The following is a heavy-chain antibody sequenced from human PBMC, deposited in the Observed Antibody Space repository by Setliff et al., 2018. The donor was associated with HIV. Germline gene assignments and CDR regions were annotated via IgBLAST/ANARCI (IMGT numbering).Heavy chain of an antibody. CDR3: ARGVNFDY. V-gene: IGHV4-59*01. J-gene: IGHJ4*02. CDR1: GGSISNYY. D-gene: IGHD3-3*01. CDR2: IYYSESADY. Sequence: PSETLSLTCTVSGGSISNYYWNWIRQSPGKGLEWIGYIYYSESADYNYNPSLTSRVTISVDTSRNQFSLKLTSVTAADTAIYYCARGVNFDYWGQGTQVTVSS.